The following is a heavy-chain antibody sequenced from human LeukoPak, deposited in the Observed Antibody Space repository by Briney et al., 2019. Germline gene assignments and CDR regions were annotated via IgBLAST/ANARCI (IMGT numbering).Heavy chain of an antibody. CDR2: IYSSGHT. Sequence: SETLSLTCTVSGGSVSSSYWSRIRQPPGKGLEWIGYIYSSGHTNYNPSLQSRVTISVDTSKNQFSLKLRSVTAADTAVYYCAREYSSGRLDYWGQGTLVTVS. D-gene: IGHD6-19*01. V-gene: IGHV4-59*02. CDR3: AREYSSGRLDY. CDR1: GGSVSSSY. J-gene: IGHJ4*02.